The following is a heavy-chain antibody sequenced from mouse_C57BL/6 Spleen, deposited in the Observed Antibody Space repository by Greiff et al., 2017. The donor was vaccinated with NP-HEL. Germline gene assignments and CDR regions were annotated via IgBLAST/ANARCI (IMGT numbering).Heavy chain of an antibody. V-gene: IGHV5-4*01. CDR3: ARDGGTAPMDD. CDR2: ISVGGSYT. J-gene: IGHJ4*01. D-gene: IGHD1-1*02. Sequence: EVMLVESGGGLVKPGGSLQLSCAASGFTFSSYAMSWVRQTPEKRLEWVATISVGGSYTYYPDNVKGRFTISRDNAKNNLYLQMSHLKSEDTAMYYCARDGGTAPMDDWGQGTSVTVSS. CDR1: GFTFSSYA.